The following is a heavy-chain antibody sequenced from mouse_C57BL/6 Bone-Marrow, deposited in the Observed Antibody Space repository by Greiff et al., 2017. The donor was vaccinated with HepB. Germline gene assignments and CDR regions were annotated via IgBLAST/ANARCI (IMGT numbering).Heavy chain of an antibody. Sequence: QVQLQQSGPELVKPGASVKISCKASGYAFSSSWMNWVKQRPGKGLEWIGRIYPGDGDTNYNGKFKGKATLTADKSSSTAYMQLSSLTSEDSAVYFCARYYYSNYYAMDYWGQGTSVTVSS. D-gene: IGHD2-5*01. J-gene: IGHJ4*01. CDR3: ARYYYSNYYAMDY. CDR2: IYPGDGDT. V-gene: IGHV1-82*01. CDR1: GYAFSSSW.